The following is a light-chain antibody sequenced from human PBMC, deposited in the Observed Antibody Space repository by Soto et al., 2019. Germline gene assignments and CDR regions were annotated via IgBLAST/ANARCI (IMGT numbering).Light chain of an antibody. CDR3: QQYGSSRT. CDR1: QSVGSN. V-gene: IGKV3-15*01. CDR2: GAS. Sequence: ETVMTQSPATLSVSPGDRATLSCRASQSVGSNLAWYQQKPGQAPRLLIYGASTRVTGIPARFSGSGSGTDFTLTISRLEPEDFAVYYCQQYGSSRTFGQGTKVDIK. J-gene: IGKJ1*01.